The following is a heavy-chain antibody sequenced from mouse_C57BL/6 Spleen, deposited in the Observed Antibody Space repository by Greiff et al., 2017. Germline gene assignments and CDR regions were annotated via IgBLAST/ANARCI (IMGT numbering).Heavy chain of an antibody. CDR3: ATYGNTAFAY. CDR2: IWSGGST. CDR1: GFSLTSYG. J-gene: IGHJ3*01. Sequence: VMLVESGPGLVQPSQSLSITCTVSGFSLTSYGVHWVRQSPGKGLEWLGVIWSGGSTDYNAAFISRLSISKDNSKSQVFFKMNSLQADDTAIYYCATYGNTAFAYWGQGTLVTVSA. V-gene: IGHV2-2*01. D-gene: IGHD2-1*01.